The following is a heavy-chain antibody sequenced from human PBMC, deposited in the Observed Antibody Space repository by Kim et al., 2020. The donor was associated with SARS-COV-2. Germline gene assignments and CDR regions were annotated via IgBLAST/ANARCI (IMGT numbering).Heavy chain of an antibody. Sequence: ASVKVSCKASGYTFTSYGISWVRQAPGQGLEWMGWISAYNGNTNYAQKLQGRVTMTTDTSTSTAYMELRSLRSDDTAVYYCARDLGDVIVVPAAIPPTGPMDVWGQGTTVTVSS. CDR1: GYTFTSYG. CDR2: ISAYNGNT. CDR3: ARDLGDVIVVPAAIPPTGPMDV. V-gene: IGHV1-18*01. J-gene: IGHJ6*02. D-gene: IGHD2-2*01.